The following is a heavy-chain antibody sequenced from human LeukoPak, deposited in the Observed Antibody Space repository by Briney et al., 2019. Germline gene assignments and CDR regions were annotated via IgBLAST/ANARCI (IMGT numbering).Heavy chain of an antibody. J-gene: IGHJ6*02. CDR2: IYYSGST. Sequence: SETLSLTCTVSGGSISSYYWSWIRLPPGKGMEWIGYIYYSGSTNYNPSLKSRVTISVDTSKNQFSLKLSSVTAADTAVYYCARRSAYYGMDVWGQGTTVTVSS. CDR3: ARRSAYYGMDV. V-gene: IGHV4-59*08. CDR1: GGSISSYY.